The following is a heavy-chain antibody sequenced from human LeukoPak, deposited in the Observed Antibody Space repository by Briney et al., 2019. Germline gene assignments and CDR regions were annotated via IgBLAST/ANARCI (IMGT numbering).Heavy chain of an antibody. J-gene: IGHJ5*02. D-gene: IGHD3-10*01. CDR2: IYTSGST. Sequence: SETLSLTCTVSGGSISSYYWSWIRQPPGKGLEWIGYIYTSGSTNYNPSLKSRVTISVDTSKNQFSLKLSSVTAADTAVYYCARFLYYYGSGSYNIAAAGTGSDNHWFDPWGQGTLVTVSS. CDR1: GGSISSYY. CDR3: ARFLYYYGSGSYNIAAAGTGSDNHWFDP. V-gene: IGHV4-4*09.